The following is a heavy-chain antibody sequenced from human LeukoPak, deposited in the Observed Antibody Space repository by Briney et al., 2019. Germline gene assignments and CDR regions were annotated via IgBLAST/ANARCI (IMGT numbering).Heavy chain of an antibody. V-gene: IGHV3-48*01. CDR1: GFTFSSYS. J-gene: IGHJ4*02. CDR3: ARNDQSSGYSSAY. Sequence: GGSLRLSCAASGFTFSSYSMNWVCQAPGKGLEWVSYISSSSSTIYYADSVKGRFTISRDNAKNSLYLQMNSLRAEDTAVYYCARNDQSSGYSSAYWGQGTLVTVSS. CDR2: ISSSSSTI. D-gene: IGHD6-25*01.